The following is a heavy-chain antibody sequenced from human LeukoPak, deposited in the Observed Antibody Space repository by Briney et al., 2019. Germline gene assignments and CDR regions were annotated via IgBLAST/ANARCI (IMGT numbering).Heavy chain of an antibody. D-gene: IGHD3-10*01. CDR3: ARNHPLAMVRGFQAFDY. CDR1: GGSISSGSYY. Sequence: SETLSLTCTVSGGSISSGSYYWSWIRQPPGKGLEWIGYIYYSGSTNYNPSLKSRVTISVDTSKNQFSLKLSSVTAADTAVYYCARNHPLAMVRGFQAFDYLGQGTLVTVSS. V-gene: IGHV4-61*01. CDR2: IYYSGST. J-gene: IGHJ4*02.